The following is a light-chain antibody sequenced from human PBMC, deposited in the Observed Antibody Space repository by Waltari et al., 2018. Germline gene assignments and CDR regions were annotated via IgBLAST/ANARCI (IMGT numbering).Light chain of an antibody. V-gene: IGLV2-23*02. J-gene: IGLJ2*01. CDR1: SYDVGSYNL. CDR3: CSKAGSSTV. CDR2: EVT. Sequence: QSALTQPASVSGSPGQSITISCAGSSYDVGSYNLVSWYQQHPGKAPPLIIYEVTKPPSEVPKRFSGSKSGNTASLTSSGLQAEDESDYYCCSKAGSSTVFGGGTKLTVL.